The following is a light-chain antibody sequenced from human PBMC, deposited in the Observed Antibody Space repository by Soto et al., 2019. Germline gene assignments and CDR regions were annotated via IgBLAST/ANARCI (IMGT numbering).Light chain of an antibody. V-gene: IGKV1-17*01. J-gene: IGKJ2*01. CDR3: LQHNSYPYT. CDR1: QGIRND. CDR2: AAS. Sequence: DFQMTQSPSSLSASVGDRVTITCRASQGIRNDLGWYQQKPGKAPKRLIYAASSLQSGVPSRLSGSVSGPELTPTSSCQQPEDFATFYCLQHNSYPYTFGQGTKLEIK.